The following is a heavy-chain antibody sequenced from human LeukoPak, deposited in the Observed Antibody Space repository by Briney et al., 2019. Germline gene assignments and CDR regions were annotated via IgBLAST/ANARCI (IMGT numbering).Heavy chain of an antibody. Sequence: EGSLRLXCAASGFTFSSYWVSWVRQAPGKGLEWVANIKQDGSEKYYVDSVKGRFTISRDNAKNSLYLQMNSLRAEDTAVYYCARWCSMGTVLRFLEWHAFDIWGQGTMVTVSS. CDR3: ARWCSMGTVLRFLEWHAFDI. J-gene: IGHJ3*02. D-gene: IGHD3-3*01. V-gene: IGHV3-7*01. CDR1: GFTFSSYW. CDR2: IKQDGSEK.